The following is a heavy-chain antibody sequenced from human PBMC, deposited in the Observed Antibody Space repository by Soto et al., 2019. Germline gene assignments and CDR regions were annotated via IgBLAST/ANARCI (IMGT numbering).Heavy chain of an antibody. CDR1: VGSFSGYY. CDR3: ARGRMVRGVIIRDNWFEP. Sequence: SETLSLTCAFYVGSFSGYYWSCIRHPPGKGLEWIGEINHSGSTNYNPSLKSRVTISVDTSKNQFSLKLSSVTAADTAVYYCARGRMVRGVIIRDNWFEPWGQGTLVIVSS. D-gene: IGHD3-10*01. V-gene: IGHV4-34*01. J-gene: IGHJ5*02. CDR2: INHSGST.